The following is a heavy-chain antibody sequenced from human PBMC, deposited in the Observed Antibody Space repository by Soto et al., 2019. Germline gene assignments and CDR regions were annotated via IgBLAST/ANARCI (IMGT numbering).Heavy chain of an antibody. J-gene: IGHJ4*02. D-gene: IGHD6-6*01. CDR3: AHSKYSRSSFDY. V-gene: IGHV2-5*02. CDR1: GFSLSTSDVG. CDR2: IYWDDDK. Sequence: SGPTLVNPTQTLTLTCTFSGFSLSTSDVGVGWIRQPPGKALEWLAIIYWDDDKRYSPSLKSRLTITKDTSKNQVVLTVTNMDPVDTPTYYCAHSKYSRSSFDYWGQGTLVTVSS.